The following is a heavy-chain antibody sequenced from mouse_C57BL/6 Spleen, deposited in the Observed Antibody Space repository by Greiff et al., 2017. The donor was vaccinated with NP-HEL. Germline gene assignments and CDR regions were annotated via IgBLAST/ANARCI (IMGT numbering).Heavy chain of an antibody. CDR2: IDPEDGET. D-gene: IGHD2-4*01. CDR3: ARDDYDGTPVPY. Sequence: EVQLQQSGAELVKPGASVKLSCTASGFNIKDYYMHWVKQRTEQGLEWIGRIDPEDGETKYAPQFQGKATITADTPSNTAYLQLSSLTSEDTAVYYCARDDYDGTPVPYWGQGTLVTVSA. J-gene: IGHJ3*01. V-gene: IGHV14-2*01. CDR1: GFNIKDYY.